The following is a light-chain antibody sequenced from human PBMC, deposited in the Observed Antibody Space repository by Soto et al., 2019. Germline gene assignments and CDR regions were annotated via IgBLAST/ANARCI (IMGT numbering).Light chain of an antibody. CDR1: SSDVGAYNY. Sequence: QSALTQPASVSGSPGQSITISCTGSSSDVGAYNYVSWYQQHPGKAPRLMNYEVTNRPSGVSNRFSGSKSGNTASLTISGLRAEDEADYYCSSYTSGSTLVVFGGGTKVTVL. V-gene: IGLV2-14*01. CDR3: SSYTSGSTLVV. CDR2: EVT. J-gene: IGLJ2*01.